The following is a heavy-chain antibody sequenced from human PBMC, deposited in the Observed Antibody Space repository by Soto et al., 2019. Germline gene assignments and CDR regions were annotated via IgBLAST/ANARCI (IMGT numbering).Heavy chain of an antibody. CDR2: INIGNGNT. V-gene: IGHV1-3*04. CDR1: GYTFTRYA. Sequence: ASVKVSCKASGYTFTRYAMHWVRQAPGHRLEWMGWINIGNGNTKYSQKSQGRVTITRETSANTTYMELSSLRSEDTSIYYCAREDPRGSGWYHWFDPWGQGNLVTVSS. CDR3: AREDPRGSGWYHWFDP. J-gene: IGHJ5*02. D-gene: IGHD6-19*01.